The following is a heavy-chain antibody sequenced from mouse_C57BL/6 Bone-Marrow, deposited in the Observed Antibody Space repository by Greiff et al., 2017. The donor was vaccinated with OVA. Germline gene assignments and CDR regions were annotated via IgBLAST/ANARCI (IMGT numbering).Heavy chain of an antibody. Sequence: QVQLKESGAELVRPGTSVKVSCKASGYAFTHYLIEWVKQRPGQGLEWIGVINPGSGGTNYNEKFKGKATLTADKSSSTAYMQLSSLTSEDSAVYFCARSGYGNYYAMDYWGQGTSVTVSS. D-gene: IGHD2-1*01. V-gene: IGHV1-54*01. CDR1: GYAFTHYL. CDR2: INPGSGGT. CDR3: ARSGYGNYYAMDY. J-gene: IGHJ4*01.